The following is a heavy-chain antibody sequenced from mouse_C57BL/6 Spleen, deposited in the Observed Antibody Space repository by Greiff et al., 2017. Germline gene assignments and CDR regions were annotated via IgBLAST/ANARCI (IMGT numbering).Heavy chain of an antibody. Sequence: EVKLQESGPGLVKPSQSLSLTCSVTGYSITRGYYWNWIRQFPGNKLEWMGYISYDGSNNYNPSLKNRISITRDTSKNQFFLKLNSVTTEDTATYYCARGYYGYDGTLMDYWGQGTSVTVSS. D-gene: IGHD2-2*01. J-gene: IGHJ4*01. V-gene: IGHV3-6*01. CDR1: GYSITRGYY. CDR2: ISYDGSN. CDR3: ARGYYGYDGTLMDY.